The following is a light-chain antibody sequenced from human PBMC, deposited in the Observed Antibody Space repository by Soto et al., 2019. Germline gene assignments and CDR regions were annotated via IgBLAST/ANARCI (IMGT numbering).Light chain of an antibody. J-gene: IGLJ2*01. CDR3: ASWTTSTTMI. CDR2: DVN. V-gene: IGLV2-14*03. Sequence: QSALTQPASVSGSPGQSITISCTGTRSDIGGYTLVSWYQQHPGEPPKLILNDVNGRPSGVSNRFSGSKSSNASSLTISRLQAEDAADYCCASWTTSTTMIFGGGTKVTVL. CDR1: RSDIGGYTL.